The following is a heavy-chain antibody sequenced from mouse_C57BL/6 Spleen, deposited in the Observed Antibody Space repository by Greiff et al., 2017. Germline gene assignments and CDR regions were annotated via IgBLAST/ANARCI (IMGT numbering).Heavy chain of an antibody. J-gene: IGHJ4*01. CDR1: GYTFTSYW. CDR3: ARGVPSSYTAMDY. Sequence: QVQLQQPGAELVTPGASVKLSCKASGYTFTSYWMHWVKQRPGQGLEWIGMIHPNSGSTNYNEKFKRKATLTVDKSSSTAYMQLSSLTSEDSAVYYCARGVPSSYTAMDYWGQGTSVTVSS. V-gene: IGHV1-64*01. D-gene: IGHD1-1*01. CDR2: IHPNSGST.